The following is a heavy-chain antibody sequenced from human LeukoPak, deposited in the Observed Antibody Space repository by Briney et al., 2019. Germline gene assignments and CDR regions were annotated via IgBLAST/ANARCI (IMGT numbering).Heavy chain of an antibody. J-gene: IGHJ4*02. CDR2: ISGSGGST. V-gene: IGHV3-23*01. D-gene: IGHD3-3*01. CDR3: AKAATYYDFWSGNYFDY. CDR1: GYTFTSYG. Sequence: GASVKVSCKASGYTFTSYGISWVRQAPGKGLEWVSAISGSGGSTYYADSVKGRFTISRDNSKNTLYLQMNSLRAEDTAVYYCAKAATYYDFWSGNYFDYWGQGTLVTVSS.